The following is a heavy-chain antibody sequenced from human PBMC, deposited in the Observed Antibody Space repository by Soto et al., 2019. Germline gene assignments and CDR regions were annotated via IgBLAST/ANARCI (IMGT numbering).Heavy chain of an antibody. Sequence: GGSLRLSCAASGFTFSSYAMSWVRQAPGKGLEWVSAISGSGGSTYYADSVKGRFTISRDNSKNTLYLQMNSLRAEDTAVYYCAKDQPLRYGSYYYGMDVWGQGTTVTVSS. V-gene: IGHV3-23*01. CDR3: AKDQPLRYGSYYYGMDV. J-gene: IGHJ6*02. CDR1: GFTFSSYA. CDR2: ISGSGGST. D-gene: IGHD2-2*01.